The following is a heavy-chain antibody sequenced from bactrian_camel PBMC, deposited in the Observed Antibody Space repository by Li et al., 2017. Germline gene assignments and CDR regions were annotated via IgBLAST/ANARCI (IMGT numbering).Heavy chain of an antibody. CDR1: GFTFSLYS. D-gene: IGHD5*01. CDR2: IWLGEGRQ. J-gene: IGHJ6*01. V-gene: IGHV3S59*01. Sequence: VQLVESGGGSVQAGGSLRLSCATSGFTFSLYSMAWFRQAPGKEREAVAVIWLGEGRQWYAEAVRGRFTISLDRAKKTLYLQMNSLKLDDTAMYYCAARYQGGFGLGGLCTDVLADFPYWGQGTQVTVS. CDR3: AARYQGGFGLGGLCTDVLADFPY.